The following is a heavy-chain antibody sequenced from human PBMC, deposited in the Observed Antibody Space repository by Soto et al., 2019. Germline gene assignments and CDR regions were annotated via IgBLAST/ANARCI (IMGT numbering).Heavy chain of an antibody. V-gene: IGHV3-7*01. CDR2: IKQDGSEK. D-gene: IGHD6-19*01. CDR3: ARALDSSGWYGGLYYYYGMDV. J-gene: IGHJ6*02. CDR1: GFTFSSYW. Sequence: GGSLRLSCAASGFTFSSYWMSWVRQAPGKGLEWVANIKQDGSEKYYVDSVKGRFTISRDNAKNSLYLQMNSLRAEDTAVYYCARALDSSGWYGGLYYYYGMDVWGQGTTVTVSS.